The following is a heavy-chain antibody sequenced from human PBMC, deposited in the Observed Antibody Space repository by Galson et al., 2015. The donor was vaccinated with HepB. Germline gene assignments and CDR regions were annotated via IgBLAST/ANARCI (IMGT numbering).Heavy chain of an antibody. J-gene: IGHJ3*02. CDR1: GGSFSGYY. Sequence: ETLSLTCAVYGGSFSGYYWSWIRQPPGKGLEWIGEINHSGSTNYNPSLKSRVTISVDTSKNQFSLQLNSVTPEDTAVYYCARDPVGADAFDIWGQGTMVTVSS. D-gene: IGHD1-26*01. CDR3: ARDPVGADAFDI. V-gene: IGHV4-34*01. CDR2: INHSGST.